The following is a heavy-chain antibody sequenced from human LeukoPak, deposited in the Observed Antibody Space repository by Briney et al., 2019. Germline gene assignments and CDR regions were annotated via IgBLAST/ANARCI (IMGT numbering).Heavy chain of an antibody. CDR3: ARANVWGSYRYAGFDY. V-gene: IGHV4-4*07. CDR1: GGSISSYY. Sequence: SETLSLTCTVSGGSISSYYWSWIRQPAGKGLEWIGRIYTSGSTNYNPSLKSRVTMSVDTSKNQFSLKLSSVTAADTAVYYCARANVWGSYRYAGFDYWCQGTLVTVSS. CDR2: IYTSGST. J-gene: IGHJ4*02. D-gene: IGHD3-16*02.